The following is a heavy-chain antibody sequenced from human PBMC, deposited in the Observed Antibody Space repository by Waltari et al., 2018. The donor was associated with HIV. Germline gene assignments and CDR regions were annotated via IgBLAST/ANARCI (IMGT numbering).Heavy chain of an antibody. J-gene: IGHJ6*02. Sequence: EVQLVQSGAEVKKPGESLKISCKGSGYNFANYWIGWVRQMPEKGLEWMGIIYPGDSDTRSSPSSQGQVTISADKSISTAYLQWSSLKASDTAMYYCARHLWFGEPSHYYYYYGMDVWGQGTTVTVSS. CDR2: IYPGDSDT. CDR3: ARHLWFGEPSHYYYYYGMDV. V-gene: IGHV5-51*01. D-gene: IGHD3-10*01. CDR1: GYNFANYW.